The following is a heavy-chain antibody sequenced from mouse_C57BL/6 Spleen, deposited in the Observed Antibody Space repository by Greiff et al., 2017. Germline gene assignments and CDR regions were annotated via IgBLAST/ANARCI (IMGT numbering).Heavy chain of an antibody. CDR3: ARSTGYYFDY. Sequence: VQLQQPGAELVRPGSSVKLSCKASGYTFTSYWMHWVKQRPIQGLEWIGNIDPSDSETNYNQKFKDKATLTVDKSSSTAYMQLSSLTSEDSAVYYCARSTGYYFDYWGQGTTLTVSS. V-gene: IGHV1-52*01. D-gene: IGHD4-1*01. CDR1: GYTFTSYW. J-gene: IGHJ2*01. CDR2: IDPSDSET.